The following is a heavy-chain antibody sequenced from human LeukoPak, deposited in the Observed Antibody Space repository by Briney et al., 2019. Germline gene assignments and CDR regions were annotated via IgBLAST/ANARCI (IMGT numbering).Heavy chain of an antibody. Sequence: SETLSLTCTVSGGSISSSGYYWGWIRQPPGKGLEWIGSIYYSGSTYYNPSLKSRVTISVDTSKNQFSLKLSSVTAADTAVYYCASLVYDFWSGYLGHYFDYWGQGTLVTVSS. V-gene: IGHV4-39*01. D-gene: IGHD3-3*01. CDR1: GGSISSSGYY. CDR3: ASLVYDFWSGYLGHYFDY. J-gene: IGHJ4*02. CDR2: IYYSGST.